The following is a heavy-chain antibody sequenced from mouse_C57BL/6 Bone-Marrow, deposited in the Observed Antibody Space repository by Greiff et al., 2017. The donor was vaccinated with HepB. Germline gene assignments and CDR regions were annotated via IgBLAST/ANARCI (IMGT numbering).Heavy chain of an antibody. CDR1: GYTFTSYW. Sequence: QVQLQQPGAELVMPGASVKLSCKASGYTFTSYWMHWVKQRPGQGLEWIGEIDPSDSYTNYNQKFKGKSTLTVDKSSSTAYMQLSSLTSEDSAVYYCARRRFSYYGSRGAMDYWGQGTSVTVSS. V-gene: IGHV1-69*01. CDR2: IDPSDSYT. CDR3: ARRRFSYYGSRGAMDY. J-gene: IGHJ4*01. D-gene: IGHD1-1*01.